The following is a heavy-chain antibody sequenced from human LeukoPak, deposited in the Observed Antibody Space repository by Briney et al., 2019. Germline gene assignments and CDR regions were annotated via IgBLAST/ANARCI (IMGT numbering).Heavy chain of an antibody. Sequence: PGGSLRLSCAASGFTFSSYAMSWVRQAPGKGLEGVSAISGSGGSTYYADSVKGRFTISRDNSKNTLYLQMNSLRAEDTAVYYCAKEGCSSTSCYRARDNMDVWGKGTTVTVSS. CDR3: AKEGCSSTSCYRARDNMDV. V-gene: IGHV3-23*01. CDR2: ISGSGGST. D-gene: IGHD2-2*02. J-gene: IGHJ6*03. CDR1: GFTFSSYA.